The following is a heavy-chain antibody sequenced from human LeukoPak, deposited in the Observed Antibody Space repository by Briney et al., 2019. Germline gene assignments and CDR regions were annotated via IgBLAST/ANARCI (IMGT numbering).Heavy chain of an antibody. CDR3: ARGRYCSADICTGGDSFDI. J-gene: IGHJ3*02. CDR1: GGSISNYY. V-gene: IGHV4-4*07. D-gene: IGHD2-15*01. CDR2: KYARGSS. Sequence: SETLSLTCTVSGGSISNYYWSWIRQPAGKGLEWIGRKYARGSSNYNPPVQSRVTMSVATSKNQFSLKLRSVTAADTAVYYCARGRYCSADICTGGDSFDIWGQGTMVSVSP.